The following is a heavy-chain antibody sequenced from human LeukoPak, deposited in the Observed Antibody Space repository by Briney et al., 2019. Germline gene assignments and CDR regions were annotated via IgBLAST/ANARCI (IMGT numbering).Heavy chain of an antibody. D-gene: IGHD1/OR15-1a*01. V-gene: IGHV5-51*01. CDR2: IYPGDSDT. CDR3: ASRSLTSGATRSAFDI. J-gene: IGHJ3*02. CDR1: GYRFTSYW. Sequence: GESLKISCKGSGYRFTSYWIGWVRQMPGKGPEWMGIIYPGDSDTRYSPSFQGQVTISADKSISTAYLQWSSLKASDTAMYYCASRSLTSGATRSAFDIWGQGTMVTVSS.